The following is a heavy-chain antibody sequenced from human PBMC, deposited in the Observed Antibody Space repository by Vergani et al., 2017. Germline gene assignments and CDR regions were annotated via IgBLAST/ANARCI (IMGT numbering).Heavy chain of an antibody. CDR3: ARDVLWFGELSHYYYYMDV. Sequence: QVQLVQSGAEVKKPGASVKVSCKASGYTFTSYDINWVRQATGQGLEWMGWMNPNSGNTGYAQKFQGRVTMTRNTSISTAYMELSSLRSEDTAVYYCARDVLWFGELSHYYYYMDVWGKGTTVTVSS. CDR2: MNPNSGNT. V-gene: IGHV1-8*01. D-gene: IGHD3-10*01. CDR1: GYTFTSYD. J-gene: IGHJ6*03.